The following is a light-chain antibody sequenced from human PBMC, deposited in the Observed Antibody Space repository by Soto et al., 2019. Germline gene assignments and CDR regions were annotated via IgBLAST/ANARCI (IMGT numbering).Light chain of an antibody. Sequence: EVVMTQSPVTLSVSPGERATLSCRASQSISSNLAWYQQKPGQAPRLLMFGTSTRAAGTPARFSGSGSGTEFTLTISSLQSEDFAVYYCQQCNNWPPWTFGQGTKVEIK. CDR3: QQCNNWPPWT. J-gene: IGKJ1*01. CDR2: GTS. V-gene: IGKV3-15*01. CDR1: QSISSN.